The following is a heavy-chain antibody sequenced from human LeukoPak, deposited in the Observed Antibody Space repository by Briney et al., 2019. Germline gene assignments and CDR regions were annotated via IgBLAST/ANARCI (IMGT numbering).Heavy chain of an antibody. V-gene: IGHV1-2*02. D-gene: IGHD3-10*02. J-gene: IGHJ5*02. Sequence: ASVKVSCKTSGYTFTDYYMHWVRQAPGQGLEWMGWINPNSGGTNYAQKFQGRVTMTRDTSISTAYMELNSLRSDGTAVDYCARGLLRSQLDWFDPWGQGTLVTVSS. CDR3: ARGLLRSQLDWFDP. CDR2: INPNSGGT. CDR1: GYTFTDYY.